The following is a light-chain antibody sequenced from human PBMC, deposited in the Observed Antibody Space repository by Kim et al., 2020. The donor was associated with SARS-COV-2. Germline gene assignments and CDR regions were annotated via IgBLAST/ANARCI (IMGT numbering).Light chain of an antibody. Sequence: SASVGDRVTITCRASQSISNWLAWYQQKPGKAPKLLIYKASSLESGVPSRFSASGSGTEFTHTISSLQPDDFATYYCQQFNSYSVTFGQGTKLEI. CDR3: QQFNSYSVT. J-gene: IGKJ2*01. CDR2: KAS. V-gene: IGKV1-5*03. CDR1: QSISNW.